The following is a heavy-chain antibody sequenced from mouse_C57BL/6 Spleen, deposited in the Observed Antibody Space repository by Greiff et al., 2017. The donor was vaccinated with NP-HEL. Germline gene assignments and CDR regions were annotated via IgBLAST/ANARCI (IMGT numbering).Heavy chain of an antibody. J-gene: IGHJ1*03. CDR3: ARRTAQATRYFDV. CDR1: GYTFTSYW. D-gene: IGHD3-2*02. CDR2: IDPSDSYT. Sequence: VQLQESGAELVMPGASVKLSCKASGYTFTSYWMHWVKQRPGQGLEWIGEIDPSDSYTNYNQKFKGKSTLTVDKSSSTAYMQLSSLTSEDSAVYYCARRTAQATRYFDVWGTGTTVTVSS. V-gene: IGHV1-69*01.